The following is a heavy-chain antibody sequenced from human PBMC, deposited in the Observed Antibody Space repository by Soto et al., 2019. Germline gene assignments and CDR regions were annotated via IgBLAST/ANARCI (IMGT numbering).Heavy chain of an antibody. V-gene: IGHV4-59*01. J-gene: IGHJ4*02. CDR1: GGSISSYY. CDR2: IYYSGST. D-gene: IGHD6-19*01. CDR3: ARRYGSVFDY. Sequence: SETLSLTCTASGGSISSYYWSWIRQPPGKGLEWIGYIYYSGSTKYNPSLKSRVTISVDTSKNQFSLKLSSVTAADTAVYYCARRYGSVFDYWGQGTLVTVSS.